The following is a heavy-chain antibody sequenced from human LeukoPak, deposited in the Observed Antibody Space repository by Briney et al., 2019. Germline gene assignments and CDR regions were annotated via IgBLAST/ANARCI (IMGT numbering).Heavy chain of an antibody. D-gene: IGHD6-13*01. V-gene: IGHV3-48*03. CDR1: GFTFSSYE. J-gene: IGHJ4*02. CDR3: GKEFSSSWFF. CDR2: ISSSGTTI. Sequence: PGGSLRLSCAASGFTFSSYEMNWVRQAPGKGLEWVSYISSSGTTIYYADSLKGRFTISRDNSKNTLYLQMNSLRVEDTAVYYCGKEFSSSWFFRGQGTLVTVSS.